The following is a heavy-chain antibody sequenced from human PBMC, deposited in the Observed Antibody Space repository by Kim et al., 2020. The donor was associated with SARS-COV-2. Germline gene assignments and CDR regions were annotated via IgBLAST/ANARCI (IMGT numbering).Heavy chain of an antibody. V-gene: IGHV3-30*01. Sequence: ADSGKGRFTISRDNSKNTLYLQMNSLRAEDTAVYYCVRSRSGGYYSEFDPWGQGTLVTVSS. D-gene: IGHD1-26*01. J-gene: IGHJ5*02. CDR3: VRSRSGGYYSEFDP.